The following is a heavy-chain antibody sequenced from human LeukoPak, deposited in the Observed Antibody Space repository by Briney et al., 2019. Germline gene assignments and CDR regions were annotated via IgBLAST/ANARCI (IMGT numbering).Heavy chain of an antibody. Sequence: SQTLSLTCAISGDSVSSNSAAWNWIRQSPSRGLEWLGRTYYRSKWYNDYAVSVKSRITINPDTSKNQFSLQLNSVTPEDTAVYYCARGRDIVVVVAARQGAFDIWGQGTMVTVSS. D-gene: IGHD2-15*01. V-gene: IGHV6-1*01. CDR3: ARGRDIVVVVAARQGAFDI. CDR2: TYYRSKWYN. CDR1: GDSVSSNSAA. J-gene: IGHJ3*02.